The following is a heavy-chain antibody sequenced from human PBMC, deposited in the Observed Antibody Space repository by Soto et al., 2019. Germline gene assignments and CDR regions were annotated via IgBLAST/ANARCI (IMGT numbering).Heavy chain of an antibody. CDR2: ISYDGSNK. D-gene: IGHD3-22*01. J-gene: IGHJ4*02. Sequence: QVQLVESGGGVVQPGRSLRLSCAASGFTFSSYGMHWVRQAPGKGLEWVAVISYDGSNKYYADSVKGRFTISRDNSKNTLYLQMNSLSAEDTAVYYCAKARAYYYGSSALGDYWGQGTLVTVSS. V-gene: IGHV3-30*18. CDR3: AKARAYYYGSSALGDY. CDR1: GFTFSSYG.